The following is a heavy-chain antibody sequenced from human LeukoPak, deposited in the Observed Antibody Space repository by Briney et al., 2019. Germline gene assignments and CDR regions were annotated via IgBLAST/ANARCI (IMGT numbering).Heavy chain of an antibody. V-gene: IGHV3-48*03. CDR2: ISSSGSTI. J-gene: IGHJ3*02. CDR1: GFTFSSYE. CDR3: ARVYDSSGQTTGDAFDI. Sequence: GGSLRLSCAASGFTFSSYEMNWVRQAPGKGLEWVSYISSSGSTIYYADSVKGRFTISRDNAKNSLYLQMSSLRAEDTAVYYCARVYDSSGQTTGDAFDIWGQGTMVTVSS. D-gene: IGHD3-22*01.